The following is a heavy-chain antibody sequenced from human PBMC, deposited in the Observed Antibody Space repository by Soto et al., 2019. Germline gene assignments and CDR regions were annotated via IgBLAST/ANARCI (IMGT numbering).Heavy chain of an antibody. CDR3: TLAFGVSDYYSNVMDV. Sequence: GEPLKISCEGSGFSFSKYTVGWVRQIPGKGLEWMGIIHPGDSDTRYSPSFQGQVTISADKSISTAYLQWSSLKASDTAMYYCTLAFGVSDYYSNVMDVWGQGTSVTVSS. CDR2: IHPGDSDT. CDR1: GFSFSKYT. V-gene: IGHV5-51*01. D-gene: IGHD2-15*01. J-gene: IGHJ6*02.